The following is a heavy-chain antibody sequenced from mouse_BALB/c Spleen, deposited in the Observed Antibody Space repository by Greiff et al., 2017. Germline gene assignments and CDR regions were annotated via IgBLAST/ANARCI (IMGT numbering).Heavy chain of an antibody. CDR1: GYSITSDYA. Sequence: DVKLVESGPGLVKPSQSLSLTCTVTGYSITSDYAWNWIRQFPGNKLEWMGYISYSGSTSYNPSLKSRISITRDTSKNQFFLQLNSVTTEDTATYYCARSGGYLYYYAMDYWGQGTSVTVSS. J-gene: IGHJ4*01. CDR3: ARSGGYLYYYAMDY. D-gene: IGHD2-2*01. V-gene: IGHV3-2*02. CDR2: ISYSGST.